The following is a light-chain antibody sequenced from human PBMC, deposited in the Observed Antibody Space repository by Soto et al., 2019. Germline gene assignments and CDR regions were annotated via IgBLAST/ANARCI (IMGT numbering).Light chain of an antibody. CDR3: QQRSDWPST. V-gene: IGKV3-11*01. CDR1: QSVSRY. J-gene: IGKJ4*01. Sequence: EIVLTQSPATLSLSPGERATLSCRASQSVSRYLAWYQQNPGQAPRLLIYDASNRATGIPARFSGSGSGTDFTLTISSLEPEDFAVYYCQQRSDWPSTVGGGTKVQIK. CDR2: DAS.